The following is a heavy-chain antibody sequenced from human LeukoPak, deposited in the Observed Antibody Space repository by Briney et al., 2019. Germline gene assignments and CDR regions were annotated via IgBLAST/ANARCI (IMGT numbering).Heavy chain of an antibody. CDR1: GGSISSYY. CDR3: ARSEFWSGYLDY. CDR2: IYTSGST. D-gene: IGHD3-3*01. V-gene: IGHV4-4*07. Sequence: TSETLSLTCTVSGGSISSYYWSWIRQPAGKGLDWIGRIYTSGSTNYNPSLKSRVTMSVDTSKNQFSLELSSVTAADTAVYYCARSEFWSGYLDYWGQGTLVTVSS. J-gene: IGHJ4*02.